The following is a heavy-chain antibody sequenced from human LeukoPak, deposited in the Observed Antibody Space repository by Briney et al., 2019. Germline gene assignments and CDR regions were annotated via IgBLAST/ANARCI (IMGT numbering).Heavy chain of an antibody. V-gene: IGHV4-4*07. CDR2: TYTSGST. Sequence: SETLSLTCTVSGGSISSYYWSWIRQPAGKGLEWIGRTYTSGSTNYNPSLKSRVTMSVDTSKNQFSLKLSSVTAADTAVYYCASHYYDSSGYCASWGQGTLVTASS. D-gene: IGHD3-22*01. CDR1: GGSISSYY. J-gene: IGHJ5*02. CDR3: ASHYYDSSGYCAS.